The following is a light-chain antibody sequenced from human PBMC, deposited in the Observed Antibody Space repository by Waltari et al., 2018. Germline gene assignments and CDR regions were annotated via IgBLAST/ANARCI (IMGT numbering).Light chain of an antibody. Sequence: EIVLTQSPGTLSLSPGERVTLSCRASQSVSRTLAWYQQKPGQAPGLLIYGASIRATGIPDRFSGSGSGTDFSLTISRLEPEDFAVYYCQHYRSLPVTFGQGTKVEIK. J-gene: IGKJ1*01. CDR2: GAS. V-gene: IGKV3-20*01. CDR1: QSVSRT. CDR3: QHYRSLPVT.